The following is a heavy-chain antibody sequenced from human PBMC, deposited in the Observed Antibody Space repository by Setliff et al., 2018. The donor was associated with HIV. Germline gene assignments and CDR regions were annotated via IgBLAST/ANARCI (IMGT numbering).Heavy chain of an antibody. Sequence: TLSLTCTVSGGSISSGDYYWTWVRQPPGKGLEWIGYIYYSGSTYYNPSLKSRVTISVDTSKNHFSMKMSSVTAADTAVYYCGRDGDGYNYNYYYGMDVWGQGTTVTVSS. CDR2: IYYSGST. D-gene: IGHD5-12*01. CDR1: GGSISSGDYY. CDR3: GRDGDGYNYNYYYGMDV. J-gene: IGHJ6*02. V-gene: IGHV4-30-4*08.